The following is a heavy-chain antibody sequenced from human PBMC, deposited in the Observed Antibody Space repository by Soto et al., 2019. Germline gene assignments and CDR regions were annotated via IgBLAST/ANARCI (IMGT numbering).Heavy chain of an antibody. V-gene: IGHV4-30-2*01. D-gene: IGHD6-19*01. Sequence: QLQLQESGSGLVKPSQTLSLTCAVSGGSISRGGYSWSWIRQPPGEGLEWIGYIYHSGSTYYNTSHKSLVAMSVDRSKNQFSLKLCSVTAADTAVYYCARAAGLGAVAVDYWGQGTLVTVSS. CDR3: ARAAGLGAVAVDY. CDR1: GGSISRGGYS. J-gene: IGHJ4*02. CDR2: IYHSGST.